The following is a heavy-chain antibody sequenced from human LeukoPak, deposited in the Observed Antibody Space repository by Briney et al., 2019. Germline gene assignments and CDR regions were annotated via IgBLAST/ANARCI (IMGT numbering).Heavy chain of an antibody. CDR2: INRNSGGS. CDR3: ARESSSGWEY. V-gene: IGHV1-2*02. Sequence: ASVKVSCKASGYTFSGYYMHWVRQAPGQGLEWMGWINRNSGGSNFAQKFQGRVTMTRDTSIGTAYMELTSLRSDDTAVYYCARESSSGWEYWGQGTLGTVSS. D-gene: IGHD6-19*01. CDR1: GYTFSGYY. J-gene: IGHJ4*02.